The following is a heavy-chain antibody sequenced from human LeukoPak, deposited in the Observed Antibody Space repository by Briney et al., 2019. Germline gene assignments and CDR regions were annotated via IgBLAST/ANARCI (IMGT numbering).Heavy chain of an antibody. CDR1: GFTFDDYA. V-gene: IGHV3-9*01. CDR2: ISWNSGSI. Sequence: GRSLRLSCAASGFTFDDYAMHWVRQAPGKGLEWVSGISWNSGSIGYADSVKGRFTISRDNAKNSLYLQMNSLRAEDTALYYCAKAPYYYDSSGYLDYWGQGTLVTVSS. CDR3: AKAPYYYDSSGYLDY. J-gene: IGHJ4*02. D-gene: IGHD3-22*01.